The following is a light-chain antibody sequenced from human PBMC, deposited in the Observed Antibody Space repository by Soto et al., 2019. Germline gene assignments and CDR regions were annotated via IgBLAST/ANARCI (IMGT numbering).Light chain of an antibody. J-gene: IGLJ1*01. Sequence: QSVLTQPPSVSGSPGQSVTISCTGTSTDFVSYNRVSWYQQPPGTAPKLMIYEVSKRPSGVPDRFSGSKSGNTASLTISGLQAADEADYYCSLYTSENAYVFATGTKVTVL. CDR2: EVS. CDR3: SLYTSENAYV. V-gene: IGLV2-18*01. CDR1: STDFVSYNR.